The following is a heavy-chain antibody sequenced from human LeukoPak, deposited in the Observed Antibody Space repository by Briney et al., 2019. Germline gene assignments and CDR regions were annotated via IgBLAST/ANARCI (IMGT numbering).Heavy chain of an antibody. CDR3: AAGAGITRY. D-gene: IGHD3-10*01. V-gene: IGHV3-7*03. J-gene: IGHJ4*02. Sequence: GGSLRLSCAASGFTFSSYWMSWVRQAPGKGLEWVANIKQDGSEKYYVDSVKGRFTISRDNAKNSLYLQVNSLRSEDTALYYCAAGAGITRYWGQGTLVTVSS. CDR2: IKQDGSEK. CDR1: GFTFSSYW.